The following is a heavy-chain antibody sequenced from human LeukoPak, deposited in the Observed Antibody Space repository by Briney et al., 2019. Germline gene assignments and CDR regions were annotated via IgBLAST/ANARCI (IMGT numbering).Heavy chain of an antibody. CDR1: GFTFSSYW. CDR2: INSDGSST. J-gene: IGHJ4*02. CDR3: ARAPREWLLGYYFDY. D-gene: IGHD3-3*01. Sequence: GGSLRLSCAASGFTFSSYWMHWVRQAPGKGLVWVSRINSDGSSTSYADSVKGRLTISRDNAKNSLYLQMNSLRAEDTAVYYCARAPREWLLGYYFDYWGQGTLVTVSS. V-gene: IGHV3-74*01.